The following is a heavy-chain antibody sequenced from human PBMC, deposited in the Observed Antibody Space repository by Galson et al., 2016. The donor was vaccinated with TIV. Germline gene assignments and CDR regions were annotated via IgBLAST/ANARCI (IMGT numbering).Heavy chain of an antibody. CDR1: GFTFSNFA. D-gene: IGHD3-3*01. CDR2: ISATGGST. CDR3: AKTIAVSGVLINYFYYGMDV. J-gene: IGHJ6*02. V-gene: IGHV3-23*01. Sequence: SLRLSCAASGFTFSNFAMHWVRQAPGKGLEWVSSISATGGSTYYADSVKGRFTTSRDNSKDQLYLQMNSLRAEDTAVYYCAKTIAVSGVLINYFYYGMDVWGHGTTVSVS.